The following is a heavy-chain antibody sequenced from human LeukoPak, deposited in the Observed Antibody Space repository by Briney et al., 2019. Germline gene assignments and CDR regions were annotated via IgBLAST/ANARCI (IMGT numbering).Heavy chain of an antibody. CDR1: GITFSSSW. CDR2: IKPDGSVK. D-gene: IGHD1-1*01. Sequence: PGVSLRLSCVASGITFSSSWMSWVRQAPGKGLEWVANIKPDGSVKYYADSVKGRFTISRDNAENSLYLQMNSLRTEDTAVYYCARDQPDPAGTGPRFDYWGQGSLVTVSS. J-gene: IGHJ4*02. CDR3: ARDQPDPAGTGPRFDY. V-gene: IGHV3-7*01.